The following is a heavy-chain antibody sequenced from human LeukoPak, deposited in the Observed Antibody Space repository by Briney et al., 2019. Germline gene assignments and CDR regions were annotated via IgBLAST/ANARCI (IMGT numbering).Heavy chain of an antibody. CDR3: VKDNGATAARLYYFDY. V-gene: IGHV3-23*01. D-gene: IGHD6-6*01. CDR1: GFTFSSNA. CDR2: VSGSGGSE. Sequence: PGGSLRLSCIASGFTFSSNAMSWVRQAPGKRLEWVSAVSGSGGSEYYADSVKGRFTISRDNSKNMLYLQMNSLRAEDTAVYYCVKDNGATAARLYYFDYWGQGILVSVSS. J-gene: IGHJ4*02.